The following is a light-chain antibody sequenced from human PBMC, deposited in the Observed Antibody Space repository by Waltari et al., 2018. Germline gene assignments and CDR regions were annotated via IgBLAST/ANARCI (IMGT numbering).Light chain of an antibody. CDR2: AAS. J-gene: IGKJ4*01. V-gene: IGKV1-9*01. Sequence: DIQLTQSPSFLSASIGDRVTITCRASQGISSYLAWYQQKPGKAPKLLIYAASTLQSGVPSRFRGSGSGTEFTLTISSLQPEDFATYYCQELNTYPQSLTFGGGTKVEI. CDR1: QGISSY. CDR3: QELNTYPQSLT.